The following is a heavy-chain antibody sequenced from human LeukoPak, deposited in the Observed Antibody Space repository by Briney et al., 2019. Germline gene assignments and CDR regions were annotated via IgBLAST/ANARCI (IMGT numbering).Heavy chain of an antibody. CDR1: GFTVSSNY. Sequence: GGSLRISCAASGFTVSSNYMSWVRQAPGKGLEWVSVIYSGGSTYYADSVKGRFTISRDNSKNTLYLQMNSLRAEDTAVYYCARGPQHSSFWYRFDYWGQGTLVTVSS. CDR2: IYSGGST. V-gene: IGHV3-66*01. J-gene: IGHJ4*02. CDR3: ARGPQHSSFWYRFDY. D-gene: IGHD6-13*01.